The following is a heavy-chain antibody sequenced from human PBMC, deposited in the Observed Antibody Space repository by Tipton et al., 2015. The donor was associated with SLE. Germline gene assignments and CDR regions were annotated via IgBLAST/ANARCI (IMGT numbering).Heavy chain of an antibody. V-gene: IGHV1-18*01. D-gene: IGHD2-15*01. Sequence: QSGAEVKKPGASVKVSCKASGYTFTTYGISWVRQAPGQGLEWMGWISTYNGNTNYAQNLQDRVTLTTDTSTTTAYMELRSLRSDATAVYFCARDLLVGTGWFDPWGQGTLVTVSS. CDR1: GYTFTTYG. J-gene: IGHJ5*02. CDR2: ISTYNGNT. CDR3: ARDLLVGTGWFDP.